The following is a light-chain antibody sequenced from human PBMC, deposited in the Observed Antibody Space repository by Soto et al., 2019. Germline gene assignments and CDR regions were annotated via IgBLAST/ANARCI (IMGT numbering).Light chain of an antibody. V-gene: IGKV3-20*01. CDR3: QQYGSSPPWT. J-gene: IGKJ1*01. Sequence: EIVLTQSPGTLSLSPGERATLSCRASKSVSSSYLACYQQKPGQAPRLLIYGASSRATGIPDRFSGSGSGTDFTLTISILEPEDFAVYYCQQYGSSPPWTFGQGTKVDIK. CDR1: KSVSSSY. CDR2: GAS.